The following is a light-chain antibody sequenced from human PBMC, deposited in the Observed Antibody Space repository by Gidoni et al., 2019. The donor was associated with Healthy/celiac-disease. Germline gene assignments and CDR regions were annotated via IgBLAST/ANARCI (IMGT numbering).Light chain of an antibody. CDR1: QSVSSY. J-gene: IGKJ1*01. Sequence: EIVLTQSPATLSLSPGERATLSCGASQSVSSYFAWYQQKPGQAPRLLIYDASNRATGIPARCSGSGSGTDFTLTISSLEPEDFAVYYCQRRSNWPPWTFGQGTKVEIK. CDR2: DAS. V-gene: IGKV3-11*01. CDR3: QRRSNWPPWT.